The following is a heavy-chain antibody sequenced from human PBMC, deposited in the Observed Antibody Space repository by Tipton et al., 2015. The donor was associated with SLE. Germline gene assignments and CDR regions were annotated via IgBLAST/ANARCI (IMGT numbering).Heavy chain of an antibody. V-gene: IGHV4-59*01. Sequence: LRLSCTVSGGSISSYYWSWIRQPPGKGLEWIGYIYYSGSTNYNPSLKSRVTISVDTSKNQFSLKLSSVTAADTAVYYCAREGKGYSYGLHYYYYGMDVWGQGTTVTVSS. CDR1: GGSISSYY. CDR2: IYYSGST. CDR3: AREGKGYSYGLHYYYYGMDV. J-gene: IGHJ6*02. D-gene: IGHD5-18*01.